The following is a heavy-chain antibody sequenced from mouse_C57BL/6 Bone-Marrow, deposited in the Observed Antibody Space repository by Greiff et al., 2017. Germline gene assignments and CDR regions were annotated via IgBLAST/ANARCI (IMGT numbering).Heavy chain of an antibody. Sequence: VQLQQSGAELARPGASVKLSCKASGYTFTSYGKSWVKQRTGQGLEWIGEIYPRSGNTYYNEKFKGKATLTADKSSSTAYMELRSLTSEDSAVYFCARNREGYITTVVADYWGQGTTLTVSS. CDR2: IYPRSGNT. CDR3: ARNREGYITTVVADY. V-gene: IGHV1-81*01. D-gene: IGHD1-1*01. CDR1: GYTFTSYG. J-gene: IGHJ2*01.